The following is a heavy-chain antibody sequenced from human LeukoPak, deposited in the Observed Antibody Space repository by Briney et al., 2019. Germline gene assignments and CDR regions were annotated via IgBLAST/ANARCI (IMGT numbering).Heavy chain of an antibody. CDR2: IMPLFGTA. J-gene: IGHJ5*02. CDR1: GSTFNNSA. V-gene: IGHV1-69*05. Sequence: SVKVSCKTSGSTFNNSAISWVRQAPGQGLEWLGGIMPLFGTAGYAQKFQGRVTITKDESTRTVYLELTSLTSDDTAVYYCARDVHGDYGSGWFDPWGQGTLVSVSS. D-gene: IGHD4-17*01. CDR3: ARDVHGDYGSGWFDP.